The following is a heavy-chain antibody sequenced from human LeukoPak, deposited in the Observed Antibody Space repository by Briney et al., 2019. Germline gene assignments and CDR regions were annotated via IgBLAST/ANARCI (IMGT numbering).Heavy chain of an antibody. CDR2: ISSNTGKT. CDR3: AKVAGDRMDY. V-gene: IGHV1-18*01. Sequence: GASVKVSCKASVYTLATYGFCWLRQAPGHGLEWMGWISSNTGKTDYAQKFQGRVTLTTDTSTSTAYMELRSLRPDDTTVYYGAKVAGDRMDYWGQGTLLTVSS. D-gene: IGHD6-13*01. J-gene: IGHJ4*02. CDR1: VYTLATYG.